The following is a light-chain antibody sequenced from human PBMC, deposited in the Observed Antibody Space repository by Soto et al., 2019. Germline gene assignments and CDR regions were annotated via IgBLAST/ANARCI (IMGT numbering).Light chain of an antibody. V-gene: IGKV3-15*01. CDR3: QEYNNWPPWT. Sequence: EIVMTQSPATLSVSPVERATLSCRASQSVSSNLAWYQQKPGQAPRLLIYGASTRATGIPARSSGSGSGTEFTLTIRSLQFEYFEVYYCQEYNNWPPWTFRQGSKV. J-gene: IGKJ1*01. CDR2: GAS. CDR1: QSVSSN.